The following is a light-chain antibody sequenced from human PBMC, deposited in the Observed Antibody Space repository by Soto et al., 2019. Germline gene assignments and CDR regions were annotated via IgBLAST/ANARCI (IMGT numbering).Light chain of an antibody. CDR3: QQYNSYSGT. CDR1: QSISSW. J-gene: IGKJ1*01. CDR2: KAS. Sequence: DIQMTQSPSTLSASVGDRVTITCRASQSISSWLSWYQQKPGKAPKLLIYKASSLETGVPSRFSGSGSGTEFTLTISSLQPDDFATYYCQQYNSYSGTFGQGTKVE. V-gene: IGKV1-5*03.